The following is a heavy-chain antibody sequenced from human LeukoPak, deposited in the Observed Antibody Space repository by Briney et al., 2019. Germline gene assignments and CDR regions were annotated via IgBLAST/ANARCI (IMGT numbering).Heavy chain of an antibody. V-gene: IGHV4-39*01. D-gene: IGHD3-3*01. Sequence: SETLSLTCTVSGGSISSSSYYWGWIRQPPGKGLEWIGSIYYSGSTYYNPSLKSRVTISVDTSKNQFSLKLSSVTAADTAVYYCATPFGVVHHRFDYRGQGTLVTVSS. CDR1: GGSISSSSYY. CDR2: IYYSGST. CDR3: ATPFGVVHHRFDY. J-gene: IGHJ4*02.